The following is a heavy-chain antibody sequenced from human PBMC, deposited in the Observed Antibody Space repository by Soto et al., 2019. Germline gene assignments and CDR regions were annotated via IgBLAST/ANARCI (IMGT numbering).Heavy chain of an antibody. Sequence: LRLSCAASGFSFGSYALSWVRQAPGKGLEWVSTISGSDGKTFYADSMKGRFSISRDTSQSTLYLQMNSLRADDTAMYYCARWSYLDYWGQGTQVTVSS. CDR1: GFSFGSYA. CDR2: ISGSDGKT. J-gene: IGHJ4*02. V-gene: IGHV3-23*01. CDR3: ARWSYLDY. D-gene: IGHD3-3*01.